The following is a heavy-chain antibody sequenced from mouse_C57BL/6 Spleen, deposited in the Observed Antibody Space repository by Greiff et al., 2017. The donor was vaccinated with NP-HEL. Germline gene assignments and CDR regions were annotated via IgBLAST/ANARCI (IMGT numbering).Heavy chain of an antibody. Sequence: QVQLQQSGAELVRPGSSVKLSCKASGYTFTSYWMDWVKQRPGQGLEWIGNIYPSDSETHYNQKFKDKATLTVDKSSSTAYMQLSSLTSEDSAVYYCAIYDGYYDWYFDVWGTGTTVTVSS. D-gene: IGHD2-3*01. CDR2: IYPSDSET. V-gene: IGHV1-61*01. J-gene: IGHJ1*03. CDR1: GYTFTSYW. CDR3: AIYDGYYDWYFDV.